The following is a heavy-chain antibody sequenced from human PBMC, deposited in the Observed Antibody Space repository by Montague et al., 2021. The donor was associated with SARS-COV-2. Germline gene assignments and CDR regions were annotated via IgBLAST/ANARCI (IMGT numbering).Heavy chain of an antibody. J-gene: IGHJ6*02. CDR1: GGSFSGYY. D-gene: IGHD4-17*01. Sequence: SETLSLTCAVYGGSFSGYYCSWIRQPPGKGLEWIGEINHSVSTNXNSYLKSRVTISVETSKNQFYLTLSSMTATDTAVYYCASGRTVTTFYSYYGMDDWGQGTTVTVSS. V-gene: IGHV4-34*01. CDR2: INHSVST. CDR3: ASGRTVTTFYSYYGMDD.